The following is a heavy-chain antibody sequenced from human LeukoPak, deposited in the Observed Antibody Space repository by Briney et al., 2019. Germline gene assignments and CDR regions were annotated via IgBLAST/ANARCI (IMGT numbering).Heavy chain of an antibody. V-gene: IGHV4-39*01. CDR1: GGSISSSSYY. D-gene: IGHD3-3*01. Sequence: PSETLSLTCTVSGGSISSSSYYWGWIRQPPGKGLEWIGSIYYSGSTYYNPSLKSRVTISVDTSKNQFSLKLSSVTAADTAVYYCARPGVVPYFFDYWGQGTLVTVSS. J-gene: IGHJ4*02. CDR2: IYYSGST. CDR3: ARPGVVPYFFDY.